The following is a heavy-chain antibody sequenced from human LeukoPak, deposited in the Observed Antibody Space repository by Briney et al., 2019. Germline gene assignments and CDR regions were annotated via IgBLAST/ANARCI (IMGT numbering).Heavy chain of an antibody. CDR2: MNPNSGNT. J-gene: IGHJ3*02. CDR3: ARNDYGGHDAFDI. CDR1: GYTFTSYD. V-gene: IGHV1-8*01. Sequence: ASVKVSCKASGYTFTSYDINWVRQAAGQGLEWVGWMNPNSGNTGYAQKFQGRVTMTRGTSINTAYMELSSLRSEDTAVYYCARNDYGGHDAFDIWGQGTVVIVSS. D-gene: IGHD4-17*01.